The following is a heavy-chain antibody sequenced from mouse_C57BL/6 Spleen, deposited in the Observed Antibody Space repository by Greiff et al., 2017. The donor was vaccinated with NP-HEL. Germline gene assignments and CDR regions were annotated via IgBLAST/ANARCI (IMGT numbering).Heavy chain of an antibody. CDR3: ARGGTTVVATEDAMDY. J-gene: IGHJ4*01. CDR2: INPSNGGT. Sequence: VQLQQPGTELVKPGASVKLSCKASGYTFTSYWMHWVKQRPGHGLEWIGNINPSNGGTNYNETFKSKATLTVDKSSSTAYMQLSSLTSEDSAVYYWARGGTTVVATEDAMDYWGQGTSVTVSS. V-gene: IGHV1-53*01. D-gene: IGHD1-1*01. CDR1: GYTFTSYW.